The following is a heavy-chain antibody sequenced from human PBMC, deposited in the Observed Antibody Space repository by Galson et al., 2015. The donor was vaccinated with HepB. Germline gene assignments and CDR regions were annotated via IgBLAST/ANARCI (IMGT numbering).Heavy chain of an antibody. Sequence: SLRLSCAASGLAFSSYAMSWVRQAPGKGLEWVSSISGSGGTTYYADSVKGRFTISRDTSKSTLYLQMNSLRAEDTALYYCAKRTDSSGSRGGAFDIWGQGTMVTVSS. V-gene: IGHV3-23*01. CDR2: ISGSGGTT. D-gene: IGHD3-22*01. CDR3: AKRTDSSGSRGGAFDI. J-gene: IGHJ3*02. CDR1: GLAFSSYA.